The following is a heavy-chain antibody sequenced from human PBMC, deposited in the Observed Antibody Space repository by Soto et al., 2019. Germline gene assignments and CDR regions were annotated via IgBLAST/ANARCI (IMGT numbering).Heavy chain of an antibody. V-gene: IGHV1-69*06. CDR3: ARNGGYSYVAYYYYGMDV. Sequence: ASVKVSCKASGGTFSSYAISWVRQAPGQGLEWMGGIIPIFGTANYAQKFQGRVTITADKSTSTAYMELSSLRSEDTAVYYCARNGGYSYVAYYYYGMDVWGQGTTVTVSS. J-gene: IGHJ6*02. CDR2: IIPIFGTA. D-gene: IGHD5-18*01. CDR1: GGTFSSYA.